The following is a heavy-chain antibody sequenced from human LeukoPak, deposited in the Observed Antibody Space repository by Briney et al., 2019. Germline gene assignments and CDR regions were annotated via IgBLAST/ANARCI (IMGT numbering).Heavy chain of an antibody. CDR3: ARGDRYSSSWYRGPIYYFDY. D-gene: IGHD6-13*01. CDR2: MNPNSGNT. V-gene: IGHV1-8*01. J-gene: IGHJ4*02. Sequence: ASVKVSCKASGYTFTSYDINWVRQATGQGLEWMGWMNPNSGNTGYAQKFQGRVTMTRNTSISTAYMELSSLRSEDTAVYYCARGDRYSSSWYRGPIYYFDYWGQGTLVTVSS. CDR1: GYTFTSYD.